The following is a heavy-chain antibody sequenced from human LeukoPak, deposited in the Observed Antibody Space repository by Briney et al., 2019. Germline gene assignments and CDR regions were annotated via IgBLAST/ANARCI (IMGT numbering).Heavy chain of an antibody. CDR1: GYTFTSYA. J-gene: IGHJ4*02. CDR3: ARGDVHFSSGWYYFDY. D-gene: IGHD6-19*01. Sequence: ASVTVSFTASGYTFTSYAMHWVRQAPGQRLEWMGWINAGNGNTKYSQKFQGRVTITRDTSASTAYMELSSLRSEDTAVYYCARGDVHFSSGWYYFDYWGQGTLVTVSS. CDR2: INAGNGNT. V-gene: IGHV1-3*01.